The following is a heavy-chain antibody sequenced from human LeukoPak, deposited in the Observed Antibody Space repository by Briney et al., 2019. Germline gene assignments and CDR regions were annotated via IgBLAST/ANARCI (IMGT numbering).Heavy chain of an antibody. Sequence: GALRLSCAASGFTFNNYAISLVPQAPGEGPELGSTFYYAGGDTYYADSVKGRFTVSRDNINNALHLQMDSLRVEDTAVYYCAKDHGAAVVPRRFDYWGRGTLVTVSS. CDR3: AKDHGAAVVPRRFDY. CDR2: FYYAGGDT. CDR1: GFTFNNYA. V-gene: IGHV3-23*01. D-gene: IGHD2-21*01. J-gene: IGHJ4*02.